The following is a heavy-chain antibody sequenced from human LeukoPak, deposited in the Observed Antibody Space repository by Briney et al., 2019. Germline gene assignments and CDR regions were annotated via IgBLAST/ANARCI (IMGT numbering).Heavy chain of an antibody. CDR2: IKQDGSDR. Sequence: GGSLRLSCAASGFTFSSYWMSWVRQAPGTGLEWVANIKQDGSDRNYVTSVRGRFTISRDNAESSLYLQMNSLRAEDTAVYYCVRNLAVAGTCFDSWGQGTLVTVSS. D-gene: IGHD6-19*01. J-gene: IGHJ4*02. CDR1: GFTFSSYW. V-gene: IGHV3-7*03. CDR3: VRNLAVAGTCFDS.